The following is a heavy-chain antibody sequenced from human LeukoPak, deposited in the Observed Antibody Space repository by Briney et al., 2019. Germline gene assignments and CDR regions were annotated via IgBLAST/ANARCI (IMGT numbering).Heavy chain of an antibody. V-gene: IGHV1-2*02. CDR3: VVGATGEEGLNY. CDR1: GYTFTDYY. Sequence: ASVKVSCKASGYTFTDYYMHWVRQAPGQGLEWMGWINPNSGGTNYPQEFQGRVSMTRDTSISTAYMELTRLTSDDTAVYYCVVGATGEEGLNYWGQGTLVTVSS. D-gene: IGHD1-26*01. J-gene: IGHJ4*02. CDR2: INPNSGGT.